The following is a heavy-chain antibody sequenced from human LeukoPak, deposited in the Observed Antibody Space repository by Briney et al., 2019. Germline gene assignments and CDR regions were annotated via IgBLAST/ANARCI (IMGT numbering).Heavy chain of an antibody. CDR1: GFTFSSNY. V-gene: IGHV3-53*01. Sequence: PGGSLRLSCAASGFTFSSNYMSWVRQAPGKGLEWVSVIYSGGSTYYADSVKGRFTISRDNSKNTLYRQMISVRAEDTAMYYCARGGGDFDYWGQGTLVTVSS. CDR3: ARGGGDFDY. J-gene: IGHJ4*02. D-gene: IGHD3-16*01. CDR2: IYSGGST.